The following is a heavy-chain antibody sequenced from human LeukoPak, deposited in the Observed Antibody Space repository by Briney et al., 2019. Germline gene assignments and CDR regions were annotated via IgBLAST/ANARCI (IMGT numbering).Heavy chain of an antibody. CDR1: GLTFSSHW. Sequence: PGGSLRLSCAASGLTFSSHWKHWVRQAPGRGLVWVSRITNDGSSTTYADSVKGRFTISRDNAKNMLYLQVNSLRAEDTAVYYCARVGYDFWSGPFDIWGQGTMVTVSS. CDR3: ARVGYDFWSGPFDI. J-gene: IGHJ3*02. V-gene: IGHV3-74*01. D-gene: IGHD3-3*01. CDR2: ITNDGSST.